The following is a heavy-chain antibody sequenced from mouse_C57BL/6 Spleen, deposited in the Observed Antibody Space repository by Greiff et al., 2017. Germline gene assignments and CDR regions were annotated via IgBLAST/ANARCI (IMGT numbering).Heavy chain of an antibody. V-gene: IGHV2-6-1*01. CDR1: GFSLTSYG. J-gene: IGHJ1*03. CDR2: IWSDGST. CDR3: ARHAYYSNYEYFDV. D-gene: IGHD2-5*01. Sequence: VKLQESGPGLVAPSQSLSITCTVSGFSLTSYGVHWVRQPPGKGLEWLVVIWSDGSTTYNSALKSRLSISKDNSTSQVVLKMNSLQTDDTAMYSCARHAYYSNYEYFDVWGTGTTVTVSS.